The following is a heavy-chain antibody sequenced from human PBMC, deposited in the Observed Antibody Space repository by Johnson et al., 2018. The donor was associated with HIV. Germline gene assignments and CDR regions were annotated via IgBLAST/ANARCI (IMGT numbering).Heavy chain of an antibody. CDR3: ARDRYYYGSGSRDAFDI. Sequence: QMQLVESGGGVVQPGRSLRLSCAASGFTFSSYAMHWVRQAPGKGLEWVAVMWYDGSNKYYADSVKGRFTLSSDNSKNTLYLQMNSLRAEDTAVYYCARDRYYYGSGSRDAFDIWGQGTMVTVSS. CDR1: GFTFSSYA. D-gene: IGHD3-10*01. CDR2: MWYDGSNK. V-gene: IGHV3-30*04. J-gene: IGHJ3*02.